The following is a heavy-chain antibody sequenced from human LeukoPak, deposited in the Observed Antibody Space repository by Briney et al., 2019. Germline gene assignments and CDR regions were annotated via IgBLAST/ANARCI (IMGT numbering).Heavy chain of an antibody. J-gene: IGHJ4*02. Sequence: SETLSLTCAVDGESFANYYWTWVRQSPGKALEWIGEVNHSGSTNYNPSLKSRVTLSVDTSKNQFALKVTSVTAADTAVYYCARAGWFGEFYGPLDYWGQGSFVTVS. D-gene: IGHD3-10*01. V-gene: IGHV4-34*01. CDR2: VNHSGST. CDR1: GESFANYY. CDR3: ARAGWFGEFYGPLDY.